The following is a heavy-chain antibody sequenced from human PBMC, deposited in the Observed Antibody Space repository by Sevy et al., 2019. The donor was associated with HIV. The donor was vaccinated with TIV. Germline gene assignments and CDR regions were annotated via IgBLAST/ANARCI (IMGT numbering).Heavy chain of an antibody. V-gene: IGHV3-30*02. D-gene: IGHD4-17*01. J-gene: IGHJ4*02. CDR1: GFTFSSYG. CDR3: ARVLTVTTDPFDY. Sequence: GGCLRLSCAASGFTFSSYGMHWVRQAPGKGLEWVAFIRYDGSNKYYADSVKGRFTISRDNSKNTLYLQMNSLRAEDTAVYYCARVLTVTTDPFDYWGQGTLVTVSS. CDR2: IRYDGSNK.